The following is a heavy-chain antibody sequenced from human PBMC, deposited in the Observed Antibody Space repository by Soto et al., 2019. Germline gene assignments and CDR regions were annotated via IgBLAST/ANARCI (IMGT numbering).Heavy chain of an antibody. V-gene: IGHV4-59*01. Sequence: SETLSLSCTVSGGSISSYYWSWIRQPPGRGLEWIGYIYYSGSTNYNPSLKSRVTISVDTSKNQFSLKLSSVTAADTAVYYCAIVQVRYDFWSGYSNNWFDPWGQGTLVTVSS. CDR1: GGSISSYY. D-gene: IGHD3-3*01. J-gene: IGHJ5*02. CDR3: AIVQVRYDFWSGYSNNWFDP. CDR2: IYYSGST.